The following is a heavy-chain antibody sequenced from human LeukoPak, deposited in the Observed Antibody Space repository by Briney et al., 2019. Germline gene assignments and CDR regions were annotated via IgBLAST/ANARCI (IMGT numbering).Heavy chain of an antibody. V-gene: IGHV1-69*13. CDR2: IIPIFGTA. Sequence: ASVKVSCKASGGTFSSYAISWVRQAPGQGLGWMGGIIPIFGTANYAQKFQGRVTITADESTSTAYMELSSLRSEDTAVYYCARTLVVVPAADYYYMDVWGKGTTVTVSS. J-gene: IGHJ6*03. CDR3: ARTLVVVPAADYYYMDV. CDR1: GGTFSSYA. D-gene: IGHD2-2*01.